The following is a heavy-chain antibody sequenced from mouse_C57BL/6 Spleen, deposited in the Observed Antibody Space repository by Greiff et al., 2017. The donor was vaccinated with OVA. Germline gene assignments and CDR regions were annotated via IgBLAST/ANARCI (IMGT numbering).Heavy chain of an antibody. V-gene: IGHV1-82*01. CDR3: ARSEPPLAMDY. CDR2: IYPGAGDT. Sequence: QVQLQQSGPELVKPGASVKLSCKASGYAFSSSWMNWVKQRPGKGLEWIGRIYPGAGDTNYNGKFKGKAILTADKSSSTAYMQLSSLTSEDSAVYFCARSEPPLAMDYWGQGTSLTVSS. CDR1: GYAFSSSW. J-gene: IGHJ4*01.